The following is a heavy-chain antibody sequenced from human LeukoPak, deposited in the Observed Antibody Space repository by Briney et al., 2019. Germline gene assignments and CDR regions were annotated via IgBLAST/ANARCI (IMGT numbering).Heavy chain of an antibody. CDR1: GFTFSSYG. V-gene: IGHV3-30*18. Sequence: GRSLRLSCAASGFTFSSYGMHWVRQAPGKGLEWVAVISYDGSNKYYADSVKGRFTISRDNSKNTLYLQMNSLRAEDTAVYYCAKDAAGTVWFDPWGQGTLVTVSS. J-gene: IGHJ5*02. D-gene: IGHD6-19*01. CDR2: ISYDGSNK. CDR3: AKDAAGTVWFDP.